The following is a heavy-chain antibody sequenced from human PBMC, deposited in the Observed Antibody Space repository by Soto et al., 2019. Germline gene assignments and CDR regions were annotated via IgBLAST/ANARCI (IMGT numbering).Heavy chain of an antibody. CDR2: ISAYSTNT. V-gene: IGHV1-18*01. Sequence: QVPLVQSGAEVKKPGASVEVSCKTSGYTFTSYHISWVRQAPGQGLEWMGWISAYSTNTNYAQKFQGRVTMTTDTLTSTAYMELRSLRSDDTAVYYCARDTLPTDYWGQGTLVTVSS. CDR1: GYTFTSYH. CDR3: ARDTLPTDY. J-gene: IGHJ4*02. D-gene: IGHD1-26*01.